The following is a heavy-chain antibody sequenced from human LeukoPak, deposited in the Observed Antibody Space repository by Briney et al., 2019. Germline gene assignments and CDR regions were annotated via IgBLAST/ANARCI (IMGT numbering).Heavy chain of an antibody. CDR3: ARGSFDSSGYYVFDY. CDR2: IYNSGNT. Sequence: SETLSLTCTVSGDSITRNYWSWIRQPAGKGLEWIGRIYNSGNTNYSPSLESRVTMPTDTSKNQFSLKLTSVTAADTAVYYCARGSFDSSGYYVFDYWGQGTLVTVSS. CDR1: GDSITRNY. J-gene: IGHJ4*02. V-gene: IGHV4-4*07. D-gene: IGHD3-22*01.